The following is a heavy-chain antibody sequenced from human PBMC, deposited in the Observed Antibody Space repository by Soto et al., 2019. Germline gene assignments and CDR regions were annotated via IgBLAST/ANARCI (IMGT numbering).Heavy chain of an antibody. CDR1: GFTFDDYA. J-gene: IGHJ4*02. CDR3: AKGGIAASSQLDY. V-gene: IGHV3-9*01. CDR2: ISWNSGSI. D-gene: IGHD6-13*01. Sequence: EVQLVESGGGLVQPGRSLRLSCAASGFTFDDYAMHWVRQAPGKGLEWVSGISWNSGSIGYADSVKGRFTISRDNAKNPLHLQMNSLRAEDTALYYCAKGGIAASSQLDYWGQGTLVTVSS.